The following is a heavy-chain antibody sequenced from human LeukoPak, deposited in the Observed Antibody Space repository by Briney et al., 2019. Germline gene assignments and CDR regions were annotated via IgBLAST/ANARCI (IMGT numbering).Heavy chain of an antibody. D-gene: IGHD6-19*01. CDR2: IYYSGST. CDR3: ARVSYSSGWFTQYYFDY. V-gene: IGHV4-61*01. Sequence: SETLSLTCTVSGGSVSSGSYYWSWIRQPPGKGLEWIGYIYYSGSTNYNPSLKSRVTISVDTSKNQFSLKLSSVTAADTAVYYCARVSYSSGWFTQYYFDYWGQGTLVTVSS. J-gene: IGHJ4*02. CDR1: GGSVSSGSYY.